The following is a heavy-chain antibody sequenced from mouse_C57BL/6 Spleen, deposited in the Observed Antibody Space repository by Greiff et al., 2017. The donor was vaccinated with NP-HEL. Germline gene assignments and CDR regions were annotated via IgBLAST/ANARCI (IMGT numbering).Heavy chain of an antibody. D-gene: IGHD1-1*01. J-gene: IGHJ2*01. CDR2: IYPGDGDT. CDR3: ARFPLITTVVADYFDY. Sequence: VQLQQSGAELVKPGASVKISCKASGYAFSSYWMNWVKQRPGKGLEWIGQIYPGDGDTNYNGKFKGKATLTADKSSITAYMQLSSLTSEDSAVYFCARFPLITTVVADYFDYWGQGTTLTVSS. CDR1: GYAFSSYW. V-gene: IGHV1-80*01.